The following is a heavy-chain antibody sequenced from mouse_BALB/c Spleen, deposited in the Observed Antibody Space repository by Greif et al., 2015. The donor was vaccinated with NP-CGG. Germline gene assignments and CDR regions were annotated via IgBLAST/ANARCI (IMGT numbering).Heavy chain of an antibody. V-gene: IGHV5-12-1*01. CDR3: ARHYYGSNY. CDR1: GFAFSSYD. Sequence: DVQLVESGGGLVKPGGSLKLSCAASGFAFSSYDMSWVRQTPEKRLEWVAYISSGGGSTYYPDTVKGRFTISRDNAKNTLYLQMSSLKSEDTAMYYCARHYYGSNYWGQGTTLTVSS. CDR2: ISSGGGST. D-gene: IGHD1-1*01. J-gene: IGHJ2*01.